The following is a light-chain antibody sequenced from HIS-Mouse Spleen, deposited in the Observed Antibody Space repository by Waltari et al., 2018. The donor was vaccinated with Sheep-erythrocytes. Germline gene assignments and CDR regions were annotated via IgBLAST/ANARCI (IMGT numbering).Light chain of an antibody. J-gene: IGLJ1*01. CDR2: EGS. CDR1: SSDVGRYNF. Sequence: QSALTQPASVSGSPGQSITISCTGTSSDVGRYNFVSWYQPHPGKPPKLMIDEGSKRPLGVPDRFSGSKSGNTASLTISGLQAEDEADYYCCSYAGSSTYVFGTGTKVTVL. CDR3: CSYAGSSTYV. V-gene: IGLV2-23*01.